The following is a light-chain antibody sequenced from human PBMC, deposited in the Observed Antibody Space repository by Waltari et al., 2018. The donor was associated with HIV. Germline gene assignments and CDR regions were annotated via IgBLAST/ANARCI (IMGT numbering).Light chain of an antibody. CDR1: QSVSSN. J-gene: IGKJ3*01. V-gene: IGKV3-15*01. CDR3: QHYNNWLLT. Sequence: EIVMTQSPATLSVSPGERATLPCRASQSVSSNLAWYQQKPGQAPRLLIYGASTRATGIPARFSGSGSGTEFTLTISSLQSEDFAVYYCQHYNNWLLTFGPGTKVDIK. CDR2: GAS.